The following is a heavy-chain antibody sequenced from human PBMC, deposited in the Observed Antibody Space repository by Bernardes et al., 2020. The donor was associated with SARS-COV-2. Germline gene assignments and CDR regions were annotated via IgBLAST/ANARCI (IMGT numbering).Heavy chain of an antibody. J-gene: IGHJ5*02. CDR1: GFTFSSYG. V-gene: IGHV3-33*01. CDR3: ARVVGYCSGGSCYYWFDP. CDR2: IWYDGSNK. D-gene: IGHD2-15*01. Sequence: GGSLRLSCAASGFTFSSYGMHWVRQAPGKGLEWVAVIWYDGSNKYYADSVKGRFTISRDNSKNTLYLQMNSLRAEDTAVYYCARVVGYCSGGSCYYWFDPWGQGTLVTVSS.